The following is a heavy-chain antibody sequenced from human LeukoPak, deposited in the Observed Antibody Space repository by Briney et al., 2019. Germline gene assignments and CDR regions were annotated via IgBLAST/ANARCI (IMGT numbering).Heavy chain of an antibody. Sequence: GGSLRLSCAASGFTFSSYEMNWVRQAPGKGLEWVSYISSSGSTIYYADSVKGRSTISRDNAKNSLYLQMNSLRAEDTAVYYCARDAGAYYYYYYMDVWGKGTTVTVSS. D-gene: IGHD3-10*01. CDR3: ARDAGAYYYYYYMDV. J-gene: IGHJ6*03. CDR2: ISSSGSTI. V-gene: IGHV3-48*03. CDR1: GFTFSSYE.